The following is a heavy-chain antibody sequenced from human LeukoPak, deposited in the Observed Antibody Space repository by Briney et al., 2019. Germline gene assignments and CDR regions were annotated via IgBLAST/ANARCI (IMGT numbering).Heavy chain of an antibody. CDR1: GFSFSSYS. D-gene: IGHD6-19*01. V-gene: IGHV3-21*01. CDR3: ARVQGGGYRTADY. Sequence: PGGSLRLSCAASGFSFSSYSMNWVRQAPGKGLEWVSSISSSSSHIYYADSVKGRFTISRDNAKNTLFLQMNSLRGEDTAMYYCARVQGGGYRTADYWGQGTLVTVSS. J-gene: IGHJ4*02. CDR2: ISSSSSHI.